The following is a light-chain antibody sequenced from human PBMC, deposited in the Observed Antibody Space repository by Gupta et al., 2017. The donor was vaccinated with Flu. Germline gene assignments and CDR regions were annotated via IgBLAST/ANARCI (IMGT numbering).Light chain of an antibody. CDR3: QQDKRFLT. V-gene: IGKV1D-12*01. CDR2: TAS. J-gene: IGKJ4*01. Sequence: DIQMTQSPSSVSASVGDRVTITWRASQDIASWLAWYQQKPGKAPKLMICTASKVQSGGPSRFSGSGYVKDFTLTSSIRQNEDFADYYEQQDKRFLTFGRGTKVEIK. CDR1: QDIASW.